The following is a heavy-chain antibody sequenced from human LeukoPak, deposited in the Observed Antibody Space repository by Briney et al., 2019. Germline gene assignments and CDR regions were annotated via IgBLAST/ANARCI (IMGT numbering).Heavy chain of an antibody. CDR1: GDSLSSSTYY. V-gene: IGHV4-39*01. CDR2: ISYSGNT. D-gene: IGHD5-18*01. CDR3: VSPRGFSYGYFDY. J-gene: IGHJ4*02. Sequence: SETLSLTCTVSGDSLSSSTYYWGWVRQPPGKGLQWIGTISYSGNTHDNPSLKSRVTISADTSKNQFSQTLGSVSATDTAVYYCVSPRGFSYGYFDYWGQGTLVTVSS.